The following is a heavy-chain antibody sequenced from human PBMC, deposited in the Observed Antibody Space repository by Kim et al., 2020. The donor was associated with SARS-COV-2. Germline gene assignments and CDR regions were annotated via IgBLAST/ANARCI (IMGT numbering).Heavy chain of an antibody. CDR1: GFTFSSYS. J-gene: IGHJ4*02. CDR3: ARAAPYYYGSGSYLDY. D-gene: IGHD3-10*01. CDR2: ISSSSSYI. Sequence: GGSLRLSCAASGFTFSSYSMNWVRQAPGKGLEWVSSISSSSSYIYYADSVKGRFTISRDNAKNSLYLQMNSLRAEDTAVYYCARAAPYYYGSGSYLDYWGQGTLVTVSS. V-gene: IGHV3-21*01.